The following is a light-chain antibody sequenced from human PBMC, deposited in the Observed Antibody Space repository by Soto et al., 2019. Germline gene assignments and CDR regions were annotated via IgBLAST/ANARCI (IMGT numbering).Light chain of an antibody. CDR1: QSVSSSY. J-gene: IGKJ1*01. CDR2: GAS. V-gene: IGKV3-20*01. Sequence: EIVLTQSPGTLSLSPGERATLSCRASQSVSSSYLAWYQQKPGQAPRLLIYGASSRATGIPDRFSGSGSGTDFTLTISRLEPEDFEVYYCQQYGSSPWTFGQGTKVYIK. CDR3: QQYGSSPWT.